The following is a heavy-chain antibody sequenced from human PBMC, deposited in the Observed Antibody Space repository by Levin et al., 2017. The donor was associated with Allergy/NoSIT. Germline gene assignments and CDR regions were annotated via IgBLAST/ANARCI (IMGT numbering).Heavy chain of an antibody. Sequence: LGESLKISCKGSGYSFTSYWIGWVRQMPGKGLEWMGIIYPGDSDTRYSPSFQGQVTISADKSISTAYLQWSSLKASDTAMYYCARHIRIAVAGKAYWYFDLWGRGTLVTVSS. CDR2: IYPGDSDT. CDR3: ARHIRIAVAGKAYWYFDL. CDR1: GYSFTSYW. D-gene: IGHD6-19*01. J-gene: IGHJ2*01. V-gene: IGHV5-51*01.